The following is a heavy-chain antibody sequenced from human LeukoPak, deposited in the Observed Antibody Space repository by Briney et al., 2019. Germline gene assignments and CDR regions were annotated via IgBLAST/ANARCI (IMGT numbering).Heavy chain of an antibody. Sequence: ASVKVSCKASGYTFTSYGISWVRQAPGQGLEWMGWISAYNGNTNYAQKLQGRVTMTTDTSTSTAYMELRSLRSDDTAVYYCARDGPGGCSSTSCYDYWGQGTLVTVSS. V-gene: IGHV1-18*01. D-gene: IGHD2-2*01. J-gene: IGHJ4*02. CDR2: ISAYNGNT. CDR3: ARDGPGGCSSTSCYDY. CDR1: GYTFTSYG.